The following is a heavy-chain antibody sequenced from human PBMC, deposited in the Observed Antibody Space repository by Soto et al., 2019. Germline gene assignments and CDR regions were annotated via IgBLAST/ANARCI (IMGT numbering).Heavy chain of an antibody. J-gene: IGHJ4*02. Sequence: GGSLRLSGSASGFTVSIYALGWVRQGPGKGLEWVAVVSIGGSTHYADSVRGRFTISRDNSKNTLSLQMNSLTAEDTAVYFCAKRRGAGGHLDYWGQGALVTVS. CDR1: GFTVSIYA. CDR2: VSIGGST. CDR3: AKRRGAGGHLDY. V-gene: IGHV3-23*01. D-gene: IGHD2-15*01.